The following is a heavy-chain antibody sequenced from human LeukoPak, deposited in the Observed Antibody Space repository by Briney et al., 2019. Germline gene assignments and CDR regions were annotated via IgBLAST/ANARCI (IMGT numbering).Heavy chain of an antibody. CDR1: GFTFSIYA. CDR2: ITSSGDGT. J-gene: IGHJ4*02. V-gene: IGHV3-23*01. CDR3: AKDRPNYYGSNGHYYRRDGDY. D-gene: IGHD3-22*01. Sequence: GGSLRLSCAASGFTFSIYAMSWVRQAPGKGLQWVSSITSSGDGTYYADSVKGRFTISRDNSENMLYLQLNSLRVEDTAVYFCAKDRPNYYGSNGHYYRRDGDYWGQGTLVTVSS.